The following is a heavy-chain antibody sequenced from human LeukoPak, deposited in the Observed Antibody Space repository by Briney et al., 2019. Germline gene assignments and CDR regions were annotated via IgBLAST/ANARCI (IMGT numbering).Heavy chain of an antibody. CDR1: GFTFSIYA. CDR2: ITSSGDGT. J-gene: IGHJ4*02. V-gene: IGHV3-23*01. CDR3: AKDRPNYYGSNGHYYRRDGDY. D-gene: IGHD3-22*01. Sequence: GGSLRLSCAASGFTFSIYAMSWVRQAPGKGLQWVSSITSSGDGTYYADSVKGRFTISRDNSENMLYLQLNSLRVEDTAVYFCAKDRPNYYGSNGHYYRRDGDYWGQGTLVTVSS.